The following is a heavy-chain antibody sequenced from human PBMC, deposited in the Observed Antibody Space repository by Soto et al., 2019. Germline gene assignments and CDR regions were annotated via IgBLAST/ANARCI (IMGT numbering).Heavy chain of an antibody. J-gene: IGHJ6*02. V-gene: IGHV4-61*01. D-gene: IGHD4-17*01. CDR2: IYYSGST. Sequence: SETLSLTCTVSGGSVSSGSYYWSWIRQPPGKGLEWIGYIYYSGSTNYNPSLKSRVTISVDTSKNQFSLKLSSVTAADTAVYYCAREGGDYVGYYGMDVWGQGTTVTVSS. CDR3: AREGGDYVGYYGMDV. CDR1: GGSVSSGSYY.